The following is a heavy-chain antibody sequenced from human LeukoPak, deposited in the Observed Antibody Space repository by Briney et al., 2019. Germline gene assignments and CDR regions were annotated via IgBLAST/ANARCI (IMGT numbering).Heavy chain of an antibody. J-gene: IGHJ4*02. CDR2: ISAYNGNT. V-gene: IGHV1-18*01. CDR3: AREHYDSSGYYYVFYFDY. D-gene: IGHD3-22*01. Sequence: RASVKVSCKASGHTFTNYGITWVQQAPGQGLEWMGWISAYNGNTNYAQKFQGRVTMTTDTSTSTAYMELRSLRSDDTAVYYCAREHYDSSGYYYVFYFDYWGQGTLVTVSS. CDR1: GHTFTNYG.